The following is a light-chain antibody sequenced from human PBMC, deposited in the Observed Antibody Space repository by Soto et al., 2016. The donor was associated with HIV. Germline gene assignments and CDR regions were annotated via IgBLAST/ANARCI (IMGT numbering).Light chain of an antibody. CDR3: QVWDSGSDHWV. V-gene: IGLV3-21*03. CDR2: DNT. Sequence: SYELTQPPSVSVAPGKTARITCGGNNIGSKGVHWYQQSPGQAPVLVVHDNTERPSGIPARFSGSNSGATATLTITRVEAGDEADYYCQVWDSGSDHWVFGGGTKLTVL. J-gene: IGLJ3*02. CDR1: NIGSKG.